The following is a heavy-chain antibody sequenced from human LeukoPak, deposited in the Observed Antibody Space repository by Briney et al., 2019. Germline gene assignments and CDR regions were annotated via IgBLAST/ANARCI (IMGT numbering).Heavy chain of an antibody. CDR1: GGSFSGYY. D-gene: IGHD3-22*01. CDR3: ARENDTMMVFGP. CDR2: INHSGST. J-gene: IGHJ4*02. Sequence: SETLSLTCAVYGGSFSGYYWSWIRQPPGKGLEWIGEINHSGSTNYNPSLKSRVTISVDTSKNQFSLKLSSVTAADTAVYYCARENDTMMVFGPGGQGTLVTVSS. V-gene: IGHV4-34*01.